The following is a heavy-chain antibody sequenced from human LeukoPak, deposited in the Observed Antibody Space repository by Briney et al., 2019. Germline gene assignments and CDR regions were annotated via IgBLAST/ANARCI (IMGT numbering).Heavy chain of an antibody. D-gene: IGHD3-10*01. J-gene: IGHJ4*02. CDR1: GFTFSNTW. CDR2: IRQDGSEK. V-gene: IGHV3-7*01. CDR3: ARGMMYFGSGTFDF. Sequence: HAGGSLRLSCAASGFTFSNTWMSWVRQAPGKGLEWVANIRQDGSEKYYVDSVKGRFTISRDNAKNSLYLQMNSLRAEDTAVYYCARGMMYFGSGTFDFWGQGTLVTVSS.